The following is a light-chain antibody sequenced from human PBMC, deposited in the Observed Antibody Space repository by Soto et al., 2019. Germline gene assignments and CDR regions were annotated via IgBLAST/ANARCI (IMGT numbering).Light chain of an antibody. Sequence: SARTQPASVSGSAGRSITISCTGTSSDVGGYNYVSWYQQHPGKAPKLMIYEVSNRPSGVSNRFSGAKSGNTASLTISGLQAEHEADYYCSSYTSSSTFVCGSGTKVAVL. CDR2: EVS. J-gene: IGLJ1*01. CDR3: SSYTSSSTFV. CDR1: SSDVGGYNY. V-gene: IGLV2-14*01.